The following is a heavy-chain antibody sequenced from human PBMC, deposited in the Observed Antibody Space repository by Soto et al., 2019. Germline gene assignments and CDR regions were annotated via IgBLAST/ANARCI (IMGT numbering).Heavy chain of an antibody. V-gene: IGHV4-4*07. D-gene: IGHD3-3*01. CDR3: ASGAQDFGSGPFAY. CDR2: IDNSGST. J-gene: IGHJ4*02. Sequence: SGKGLEWIGRIDNSGSTNYNPSLKSRITMSADTSRNQFSLKLNSVTAADTAVYYCASGAQDFGSGPFAYCGQGALVTV.